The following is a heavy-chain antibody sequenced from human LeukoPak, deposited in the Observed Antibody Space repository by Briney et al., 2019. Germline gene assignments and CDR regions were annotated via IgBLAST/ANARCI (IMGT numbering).Heavy chain of an antibody. V-gene: IGHV4-39*07. D-gene: IGHD3-10*01. J-gene: IGHJ4*02. Sequence: PSETLSLTCTVSGGSISSSSYYWGWIRQPPGKGLEWIGSIYYSGSTYYNPSLKSRVTISVDTSKNQFSLKLSSVTAADTAVYYCARGRYGSGSPGTLDYWGQGTLVTVSS. CDR3: ARGRYGSGSPGTLDY. CDR2: IYYSGST. CDR1: GGSISSSSYY.